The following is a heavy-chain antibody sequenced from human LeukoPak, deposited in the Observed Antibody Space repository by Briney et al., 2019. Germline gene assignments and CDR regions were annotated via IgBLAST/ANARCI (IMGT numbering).Heavy chain of an antibody. D-gene: IGHD1-26*01. J-gene: IGHJ4*02. CDR1: GLTFNSYW. CDR3: ARDVVGSLDY. V-gene: IGHV3-7*01. CDR2: IKGDESAR. Sequence: PGESLRLSCAASGLTFNSYWMAWVRPAPRKGLEWVSNIKGDESARHQADSVKGRFTISRDNTRNSLYLQMTNVRGDDTAVYYCARDVVGSLDYWGQGTLVTVS.